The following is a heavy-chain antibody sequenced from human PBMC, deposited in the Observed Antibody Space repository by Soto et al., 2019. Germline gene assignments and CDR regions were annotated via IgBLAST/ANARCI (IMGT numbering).Heavy chain of an antibody. CDR3: ASPRLSSDATTLIDY. V-gene: IGHV3-30-3*01. CDR2: ISNDGSNK. CDR1: GFTFSSYA. J-gene: IGHJ4*02. D-gene: IGHD5-12*01. Sequence: QVQLVESGGGVVQPGRSLRLSCAASGFTFSSYAMHWVRQAPGKGLEWVAIISNDGSNKYYADSVKGRFTISRDNSKNTLYLEMNSLRAEDTAVYYCASPRLSSDATTLIDYWGQGTLVTVSS.